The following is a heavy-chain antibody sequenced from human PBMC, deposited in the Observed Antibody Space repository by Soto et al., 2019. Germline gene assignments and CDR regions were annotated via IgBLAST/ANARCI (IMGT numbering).Heavy chain of an antibody. CDR2: INPSGGST. CDR3: ARRVGAGVLDY. J-gene: IGHJ4*02. CDR1: GYTFTRYY. Sequence: ASVKVSCKASGYTFTRYYIHWVRQAAGQGLEWMGVINPSGGSTTHAQNFQGRVTVTRDTSTSTVYMEVSGLTSEDTAVYYCARRVGAGVLDYWGQGTPVTVSS. D-gene: IGHD1-26*01. V-gene: IGHV1-46*01.